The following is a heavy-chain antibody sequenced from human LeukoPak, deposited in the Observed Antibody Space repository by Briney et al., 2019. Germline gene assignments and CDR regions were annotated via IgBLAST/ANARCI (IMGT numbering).Heavy chain of an antibody. J-gene: IGHJ4*02. CDR2: ISSSSSTI. D-gene: IGHD6-13*01. CDR1: GFTFRSYS. Sequence: PGGALRPSCAASGFTFRSYSMKLVRQAPREGLGWGLYISSSSSTIYYADSVKGRFTISRDNAKNSLYLQMNSLRDEDTAVYYCARDRQEYSSSWAVRYFDYWGQGTLVTVSS. V-gene: IGHV3-48*02. CDR3: ARDRQEYSSSWAVRYFDY.